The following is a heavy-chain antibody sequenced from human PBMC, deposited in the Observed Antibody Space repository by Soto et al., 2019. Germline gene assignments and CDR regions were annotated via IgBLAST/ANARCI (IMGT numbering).Heavy chain of an antibody. CDR2: IYYSGST. CDR3: ARGGGSYYKYWFDP. D-gene: IGHD1-26*01. J-gene: IGHJ5*02. V-gene: IGHV4-59*01. CDR1: GDSIRAYY. Sequence: QVQLQESGPGLVKPSETLSLTCTVSGDSIRAYYWNWVRQPPGEGLEWIGYIYYSGSTSYNPSLKRRVTISLDTSKNQCSLKLSSVTAADTAVYYCARGGGSYYKYWFDPWGQGTLVTVSS.